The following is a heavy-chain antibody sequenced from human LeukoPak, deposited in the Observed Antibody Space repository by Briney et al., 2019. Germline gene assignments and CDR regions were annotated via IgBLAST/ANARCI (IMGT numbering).Heavy chain of an antibody. J-gene: IGHJ5*02. CDR1: GFTFSSYA. CDR3: AKWQLYRFDP. CDR2: ISGSGGST. Sequence: GGSLRLSCAASGFTFSSYAMSWVRQAPGKGLEWVSDISGSGGSTYYGDSVKGRFTISRDNSKNTLYLQMNSLRAEDTAVYYCAKWQLYRFDPWGQGTLVTVSS. D-gene: IGHD1-1*01. V-gene: IGHV3-23*01.